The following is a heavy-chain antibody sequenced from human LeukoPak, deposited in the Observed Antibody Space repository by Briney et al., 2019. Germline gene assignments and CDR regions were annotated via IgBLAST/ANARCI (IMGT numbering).Heavy chain of an antibody. V-gene: IGHV6-1*01. CDR1: GDSVSINSAA. CDR2: TYYRAKWYN. J-gene: IGHJ6*03. D-gene: IGHD3-3*01. Sequence: SQTLSLTCAISGDSVSINSAACNWIRQSPSKGLEWLVRTYYRAKWYNDYSVSVKSRMTINPDTCKNQYSLQLNSVTPEDTAVYYCARGGKTLPFLAVHYMDVWGKGNTVNVSS. CDR3: ARGGKTLPFLAVHYMDV.